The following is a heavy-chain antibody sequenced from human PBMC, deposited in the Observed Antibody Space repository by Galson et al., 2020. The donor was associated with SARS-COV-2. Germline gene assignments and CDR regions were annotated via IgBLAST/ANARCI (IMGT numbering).Heavy chain of an antibody. D-gene: IGHD1-26*01. CDR3: ARGVGYSGSYLCDY. Sequence: ASVKVSCKASVYTFTGYYMHWVRQAPGQGLEWMGWINPNSGGTNYAQKFQGRVTMTRDTSISTAYMELSRLRSDDTAVYYCARGVGYSGSYLCDYWGQGTLVTVSS. V-gene: IGHV1-2*02. CDR1: VYTFTGYY. J-gene: IGHJ4*02. CDR2: INPNSGGT.